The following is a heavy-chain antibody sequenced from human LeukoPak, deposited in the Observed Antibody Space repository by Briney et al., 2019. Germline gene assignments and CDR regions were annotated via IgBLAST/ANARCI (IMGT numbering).Heavy chain of an antibody. J-gene: IGHJ6*02. CDR1: GFTFSSYW. CDR2: IKQDGSEK. V-gene: IGHV3-7*01. CDR3: ARAGYSSGWYHADYYYGMDV. D-gene: IGHD6-19*01. Sequence: QTGGSLRLSCAASGFTFSSYWMSWVRQAPGKGLEWVANIKQDGSEKYYVDSVKGRFTIPRDNAKNSLYLQMNSLRAEDTAVYYCARAGYSSGWYHADYYYGMDVWGQGTTVTVSS.